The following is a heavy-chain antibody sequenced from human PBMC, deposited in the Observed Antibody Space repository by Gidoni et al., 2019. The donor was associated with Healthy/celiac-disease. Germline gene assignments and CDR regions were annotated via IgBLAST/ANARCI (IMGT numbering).Heavy chain of an antibody. V-gene: IGHV3-66*01. J-gene: IGHJ6*02. CDR2: IYRGGTT. CDR1: GFTVSSNY. D-gene: IGHD2-2*01. CDR3: ARDIVVPGAAYGMDV. Sequence: ELQLVESGGGLVQPGGSLRLSCAAAGFTVSSNYMSWVRQAPGKGLEWVSVIYRGGTTYHADSVKGRFTISRDNSKNTLHLQMNSLRAEDTAVYHCARDIVVPGAAYGMDVWGQGTTVTVSS.